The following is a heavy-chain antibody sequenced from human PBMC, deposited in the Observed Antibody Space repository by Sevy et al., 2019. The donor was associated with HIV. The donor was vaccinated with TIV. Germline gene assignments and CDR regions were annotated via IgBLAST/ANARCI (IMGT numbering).Heavy chain of an antibody. Sequence: KQSQTLSLTCAISGDSVSSNSAAWNWIRQSPSRGLEWLGRTYYRSKWYNDYAVSVKSRVTINPDTSKNQFSLQLSSVTPEDTAVYYCARDASGWRSGDPYSFDYWGQGTLVTVSS. D-gene: IGHD6-25*01. J-gene: IGHJ4*02. CDR1: GDSVSSNSAA. V-gene: IGHV6-1*01. CDR2: TYYRSKWYN. CDR3: ARDASGWRSGDPYSFDY.